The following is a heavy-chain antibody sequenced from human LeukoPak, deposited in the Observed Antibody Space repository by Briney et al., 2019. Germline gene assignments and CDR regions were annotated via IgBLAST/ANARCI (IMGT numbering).Heavy chain of an antibody. CDR3: ARDGMTGYSFDY. V-gene: IGHV3-21*01. J-gene: IGHJ4*02. CDR2: ISSNSDYI. Sequence: KTGGSLRPSVAAPGFAFRSYSINWVGQSPGKGLSGVSSISSNSDYIYYADSAKGRFTISRDNARESLYLEMISLRAEDTALYYCARDGMTGYSFDYGGQGTLVTVSS. CDR1: GFAFRSYS. D-gene: IGHD1-1*01.